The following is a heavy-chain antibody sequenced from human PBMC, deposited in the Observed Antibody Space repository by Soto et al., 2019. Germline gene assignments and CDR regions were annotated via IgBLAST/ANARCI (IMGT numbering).Heavy chain of an antibody. CDR2: VKHWGGT. D-gene: IGHD5-12*01. V-gene: IGHV4-34*01. CDR1: GASFTGYY. CDR3: ARGQEGIVATH. J-gene: IGHJ4*02. Sequence: QVQLQQWGAGLLKPSETLSLTCAVSGASFTGYYWSWNLQPPGKGLEWIGEVKHWGGTNYSPSLRGRVTISADTSKNQFSLQLNSVTGADTAVYYCARGQEGIVATHWDQGTQVTVSS.